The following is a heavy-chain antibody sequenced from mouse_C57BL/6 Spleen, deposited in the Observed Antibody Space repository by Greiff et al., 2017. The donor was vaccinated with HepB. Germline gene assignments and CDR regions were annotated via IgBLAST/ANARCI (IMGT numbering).Heavy chain of an antibody. V-gene: IGHV2-9-1*01. CDR1: GFSLTSYA. D-gene: IGHD4-1*01. J-gene: IGHJ2*01. CDR2: IWTGGGT. CDR3: ARNEVWDVGYFDY. Sequence: VKVVESGPGLVAPSQSLSITCTVSGFSLTSYAISWVRQPPGKGLEWLGVIWTGGGTNYNSALKSRLSISKDNSKSQVFLKMNSLQTDDTARYYCARNEVWDVGYFDYWGQGTTLTVSS.